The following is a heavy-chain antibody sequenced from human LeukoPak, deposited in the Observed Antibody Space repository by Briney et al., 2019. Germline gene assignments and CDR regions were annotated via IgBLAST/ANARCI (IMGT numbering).Heavy chain of an antibody. CDR1: GFTFSNYA. J-gene: IGHJ4*02. CDR3: AKDRYCGGDCYSEGDY. CDR2: ISGSGGST. Sequence: GGSLRLSCAASGFTFSNYAMSWVRQAPGKGLEWVSAISGSGGSTYYADSVKGRFTISRDNSKNTLYLQMNSLRAEDTAVYYCAKDRYCGGDCYSEGDYWGQGTLVTVSS. D-gene: IGHD2-21*02. V-gene: IGHV3-23*01.